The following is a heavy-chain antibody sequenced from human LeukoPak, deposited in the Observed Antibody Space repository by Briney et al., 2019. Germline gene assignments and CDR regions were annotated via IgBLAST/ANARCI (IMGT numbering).Heavy chain of an antibody. Sequence: ASVKVSCKASGYTFTGYYMHWMRQAPGQGLEWMGWINPNSGGTNYAQKFQGRVTMTRDTSISTAYMELSRLRSDDTAVYYCARGTFGGDWFDPWGQGTLVTVSS. CDR1: GYTFTGYY. D-gene: IGHD3-10*01. CDR3: ARGTFGGDWFDP. J-gene: IGHJ5*02. V-gene: IGHV1-2*02. CDR2: INPNSGGT.